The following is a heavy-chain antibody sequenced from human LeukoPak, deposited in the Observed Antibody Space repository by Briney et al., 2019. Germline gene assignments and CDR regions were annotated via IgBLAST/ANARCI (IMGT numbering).Heavy chain of an antibody. V-gene: IGHV4-39*01. CDR2: IYYSGST. J-gene: IGHJ4*02. CDR3: ASLRGYSYGFNSIFDY. CDR1: GGSISSSSYY. D-gene: IGHD5-18*01. Sequence: SETLSLTCTVSGGSISSSSYYWGWIRQPPGKGLEWIGSIYYSGSTYCNPSLKSRVTISVDTSKNQFSLKLSSVTAADTAVYYCASLRGYSYGFNSIFDYWGQGALVTVSS.